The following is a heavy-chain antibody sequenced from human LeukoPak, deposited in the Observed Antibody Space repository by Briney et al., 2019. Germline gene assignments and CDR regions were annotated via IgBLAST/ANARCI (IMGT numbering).Heavy chain of an antibody. J-gene: IGHJ6*02. D-gene: IGHD3-9*01. CDR1: GGTFSRYA. CDR2: IIPIFGTA. Sequence: SVKISCKASGGTFSRYAISWVRQAPGQGLEWMGGIIPIFGTANHAQKFQGRVTITADESTSTAYMELSSLRSEDTAVYYCARLPLTGYSRGYYYGMDVWGQGTTVTVSS. V-gene: IGHV1-69*13. CDR3: ARLPLTGYSRGYYYGMDV.